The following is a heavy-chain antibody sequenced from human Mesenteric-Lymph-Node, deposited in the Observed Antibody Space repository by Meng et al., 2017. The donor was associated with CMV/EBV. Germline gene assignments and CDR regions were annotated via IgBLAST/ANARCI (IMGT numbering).Heavy chain of an antibody. CDR3: ARTSTIFGVVINFLDY. CDR1: GYTFTSYG. V-gene: IGHV1-18*01. Sequence: ASVKVSCKASGYTFTSYGISWVRQAPGQGLEWMGWISTHSGKTHYAQNFQGRVTMTTDTSTTTAYMELRTLDSDDTAVYYCARTSTIFGVVINFLDYWGQGTLVTVSS. CDR2: ISTHSGKT. D-gene: IGHD3-3*01. J-gene: IGHJ4*02.